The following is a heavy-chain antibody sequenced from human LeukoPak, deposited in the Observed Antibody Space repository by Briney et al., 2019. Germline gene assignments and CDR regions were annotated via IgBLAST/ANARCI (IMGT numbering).Heavy chain of an antibody. V-gene: IGHV3-53*01. CDR3: ARESYGDY. J-gene: IGHJ4*02. Sequence: GGSLRLSCAASGFTVSNNYMSWVRQAPGKGLEWVSVIYSGGSTYYADSVKGRFTISRDTSKNTLSLQMNSLRAEDTAVYYCARESYGDYWGQGTLVTVSS. D-gene: IGHD1-26*01. CDR2: IYSGGST. CDR1: GFTVSNNY.